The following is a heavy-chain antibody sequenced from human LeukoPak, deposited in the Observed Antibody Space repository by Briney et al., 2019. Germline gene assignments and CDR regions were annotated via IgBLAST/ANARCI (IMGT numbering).Heavy chain of an antibody. V-gene: IGHV1-18*01. Sequence: ASVKVSCKASGGTFSSYAISWVRQAPGQGLEWMGGISAYNGNTNYAQKLQGRVTMTTDTSTSTAYMELRSLRSDDTAVYYCARDDYYDSSGYAFDYWGQGTLVTVSS. CDR3: ARDDYYDSSGYAFDY. CDR2: ISAYNGNT. J-gene: IGHJ4*02. CDR1: GGTFSSYA. D-gene: IGHD3-22*01.